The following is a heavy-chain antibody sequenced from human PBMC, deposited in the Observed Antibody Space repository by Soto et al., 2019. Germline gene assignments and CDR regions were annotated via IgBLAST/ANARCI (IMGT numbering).Heavy chain of an antibody. V-gene: IGHV3-23*01. CDR3: AKERSSGWSFDY. D-gene: IGHD6-19*01. CDR1: GFTFSTYA. Sequence: EVQLLESGGGLVQPGGSLRLSCAASGFTFSTYAMNWVRQAPGKGLEWVSGISGSGDSTYYADAVKGRSTASRDNSKNTLYLQMNSLRAEDTAVFYCAKERSSGWSFDYWGQGNLLTVSA. J-gene: IGHJ4*02. CDR2: ISGSGDST.